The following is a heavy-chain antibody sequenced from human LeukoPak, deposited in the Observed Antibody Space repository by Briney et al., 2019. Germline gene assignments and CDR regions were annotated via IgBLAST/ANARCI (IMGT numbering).Heavy chain of an antibody. V-gene: IGHV3-74*01. D-gene: IGHD3-22*01. CDR2: ISSNGSTT. CDR1: GFTFSNYW. J-gene: IGHJ4*02. Sequence: PGGSLRLSCVASGFTFSNYWMHWVRQVPGKGLVCVSRISSNGSTTTYADSVKGRFTISRDNPKNTLYLQMNSLRVEDTALYYCATDYHDTGGYYYRGDYWGQGTLVTVSS. CDR3: ATDYHDTGGYYYRGDY.